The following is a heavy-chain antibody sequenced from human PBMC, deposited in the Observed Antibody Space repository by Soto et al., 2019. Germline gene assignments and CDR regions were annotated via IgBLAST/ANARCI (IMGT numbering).Heavy chain of an antibody. D-gene: IGHD2-15*01. J-gene: IGHJ5*02. Sequence: EVQLVETGGGLVQPGGSLRLSCAASGFTFRNYAMNWVRQAPGKGLGWIAYISGNGATIYYPSSMKGRFTIFRDNAKSSLYLQINSLRDADTAVYYCARDQYQDIAGGFDPWGQGTLVTVSS. CDR2: ISGNGATI. CDR1: GFTFRNYA. CDR3: ARDQYQDIAGGFDP. V-gene: IGHV3-48*02.